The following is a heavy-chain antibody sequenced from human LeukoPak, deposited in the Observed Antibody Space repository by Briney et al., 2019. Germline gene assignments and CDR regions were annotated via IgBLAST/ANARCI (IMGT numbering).Heavy chain of an antibody. CDR3: ARLASGSYYESVFDY. CDR1: GGSISSYY. D-gene: IGHD1-26*01. CDR2: IYTSGST. Sequence: SETLSLTCTVSGGSISSYYWSWIRQPPGKGLEWIWYIYTSGSTNYNPYLKSRFTISVDTSKNQFSMKLSSVTAADTAVYYCARLASGSYYESVFDYWGQGTLVTVSS. J-gene: IGHJ4*02. V-gene: IGHV4-4*09.